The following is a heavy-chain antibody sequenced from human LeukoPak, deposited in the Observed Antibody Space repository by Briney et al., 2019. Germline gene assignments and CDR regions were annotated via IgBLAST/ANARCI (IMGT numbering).Heavy chain of an antibody. CDR3: AREVAGTPWIDY. V-gene: IGHV4-59*04. CDR2: IYYSGST. J-gene: IGHJ4*02. Sequence: SETLSLTCTVSGGSISSYYWSWIRQPPGKGLEWIGNIYYSGSTYYNPSLKSRVTISVDTSKNQFSLKLSSVTAADTAVYYCAREVAGTPWIDYWGQGTLVTVSS. CDR1: GGSISSYY. D-gene: IGHD6-19*01.